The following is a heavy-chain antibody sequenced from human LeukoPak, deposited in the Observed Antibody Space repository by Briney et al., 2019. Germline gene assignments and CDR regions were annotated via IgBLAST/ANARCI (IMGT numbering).Heavy chain of an antibody. J-gene: IGHJ5*02. Sequence: SVKVSCKASGGTFSSYAISWVRQAPGQGLEWMGRIIPIFGTANYAQKFQGRVTITADESTSTAYMELSSLIFEDTAVYYCAITGSHRGFDPWGQGTLVTVSS. D-gene: IGHD1-14*01. CDR2: IIPIFGTA. CDR1: GGTFSSYA. V-gene: IGHV1-69*13. CDR3: AITGSHRGFDP.